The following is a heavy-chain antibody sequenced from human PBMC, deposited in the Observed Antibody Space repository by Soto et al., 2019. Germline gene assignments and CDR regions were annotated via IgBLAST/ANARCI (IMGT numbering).Heavy chain of an antibody. Sequence: QVQLVQSGAEVKKPGASVKVSCKASGYTFTSYDINWVRQATGQGLEWMGWMNPNSGNTGYAQKFQGRVTMTRNTSISXXYXEXXSLRSEDTAVYYCARGAYCGGDCYPLYYYYYGMDVWGQGTTVTVSS. CDR2: MNPNSGNT. V-gene: IGHV1-8*01. J-gene: IGHJ6*02. D-gene: IGHD2-21*02. CDR3: ARGAYCGGDCYPLYYYYYGMDV. CDR1: GYTFTSYD.